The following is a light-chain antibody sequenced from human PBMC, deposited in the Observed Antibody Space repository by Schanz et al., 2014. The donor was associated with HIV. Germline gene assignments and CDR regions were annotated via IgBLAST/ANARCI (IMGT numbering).Light chain of an antibody. CDR1: TGAVTSGHY. CDR3: LLSYSDARQVV. Sequence: QTVVTQEPSLTVSPGGTVTLTCGSSTGAVTSGHYAYWFQQKPGQAPRTLIHDTNNRHSWTPARFSGSLLGGKAALTLSGAQPEDEADYYCLLSYSDARQVVFGGGTKLTVL. V-gene: IGLV7-46*01. J-gene: IGLJ2*01. CDR2: DTN.